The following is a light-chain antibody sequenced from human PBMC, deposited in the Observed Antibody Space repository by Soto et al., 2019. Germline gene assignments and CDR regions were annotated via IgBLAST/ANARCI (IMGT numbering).Light chain of an antibody. CDR3: QHLGT. CDR2: KAS. V-gene: IGKV1-5*03. J-gene: IGKJ1*01. Sequence: DIQMTQSPSTLSASVGDRVNITCRASQSISSWLAWYQQKPGKAPKLLIYKASSLESGVPSRFSGSGSGTEFTLTISSLQPDDFATYYCQHLGTFGQGTKVEIK. CDR1: QSISSW.